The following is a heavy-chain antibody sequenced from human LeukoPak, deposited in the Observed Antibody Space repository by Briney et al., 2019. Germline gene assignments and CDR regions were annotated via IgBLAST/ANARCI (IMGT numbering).Heavy chain of an antibody. CDR3: AGVGLDV. CDR1: GFTFSDAW. J-gene: IGHJ6*02. CDR2: IKSKTDGGTT. D-gene: IGHD6-13*01. Sequence: GVTLRLSCAASGFTFSDAWMSWVRQAPGKGLDWVGRIKSKTDGGTTDCTAPVKGRFTISRDDSKNTLYLQMNSLKTEDTAVYYCAGVGLDVWGQGTTVTVFS. V-gene: IGHV3-15*01.